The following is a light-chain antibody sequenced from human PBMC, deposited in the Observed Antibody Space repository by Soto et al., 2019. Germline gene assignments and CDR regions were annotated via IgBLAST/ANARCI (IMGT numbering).Light chain of an antibody. CDR3: ATWYDSLNGWV. CDR1: SNIGSRS. V-gene: IGLV1-44*01. J-gene: IGLJ3*02. CDR2: STD. Sequence: QSVLTQPPSASATPGQRVTMSCSGSNIGSRSVYWYQHLPGTAPQLLIYSTDLRPSGVPDRFSGSKSGTSASLAISGLQSEDEANYYCATWYDSLNGWVFGGGTKVTVL.